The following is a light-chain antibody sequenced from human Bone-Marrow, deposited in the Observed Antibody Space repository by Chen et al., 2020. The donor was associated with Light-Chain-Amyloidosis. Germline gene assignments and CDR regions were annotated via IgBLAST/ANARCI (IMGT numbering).Light chain of an antibody. CDR3: SSYTSSSTLVV. V-gene: IGLV2-14*03. CDR1: SSDVGGYNY. CDR2: DVS. J-gene: IGLJ2*01. Sequence: QSALTQPASVSGSPGQSITISCTGTSSDVGGYNYVSWYQQHPGKAPKLMIYDVSNRPSGVSSRFSGSKSGNTDSLTISGLQAEDEADYYCSSYTSSSTLVVFGGGTKLTVL.